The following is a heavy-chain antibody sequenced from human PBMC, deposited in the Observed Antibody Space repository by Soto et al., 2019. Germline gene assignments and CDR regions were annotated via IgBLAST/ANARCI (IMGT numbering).Heavy chain of an antibody. D-gene: IGHD6-25*01. CDR2: INPNSGGT. V-gene: IGHV1-2*04. CDR3: AREAEQRGPIYYYYGMDV. Sequence: QVQLVQSGAEVKKPGASVKVSCKASGYTFTGYYMHWVRQAPGQGLEWMGWINPNSGGTNYAQKFQGWVNMTRDTSISTAYMELSRLRSDDTAVYYCAREAEQRGPIYYYYGMDVWGQGTTVTVSS. CDR1: GYTFTGYY. J-gene: IGHJ6*02.